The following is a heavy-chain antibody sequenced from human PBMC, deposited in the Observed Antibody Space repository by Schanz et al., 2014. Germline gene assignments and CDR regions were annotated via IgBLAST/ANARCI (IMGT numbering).Heavy chain of an antibody. V-gene: IGHV3-11*04. Sequence: GQLLESGGGLIQPGGSLRLSCAASGFTFSDHYMDWVRQAPGKGLEWVSSISSSGSYIHYADSVKGRFTISRDNAKNSLYLQMNSLRAEDTAVYYCARDTSYGMDVWGQGTTVTVSS. CDR1: GFTFSDHY. CDR3: ARDTSYGMDV. J-gene: IGHJ6*02. CDR2: ISSSGSYI.